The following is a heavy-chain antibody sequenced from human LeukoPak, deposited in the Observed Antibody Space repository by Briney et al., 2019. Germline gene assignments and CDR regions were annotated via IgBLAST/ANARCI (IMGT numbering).Heavy chain of an antibody. CDR2: ISWDGGST. V-gene: IGHV3-43*01. Sequence: HPGGSLRLSCAASGFTFDDYTMHWVRQAPGKGLEWVSLISWDGGSTYYADSVKGRFTISRDNNKNSLYLQMNSLGTEDTALYYCAKGDYGDYYYYGMDVWGQGTTVTVSS. D-gene: IGHD4-17*01. CDR1: GFTFDDYT. J-gene: IGHJ6*02. CDR3: AKGDYGDYYYYGMDV.